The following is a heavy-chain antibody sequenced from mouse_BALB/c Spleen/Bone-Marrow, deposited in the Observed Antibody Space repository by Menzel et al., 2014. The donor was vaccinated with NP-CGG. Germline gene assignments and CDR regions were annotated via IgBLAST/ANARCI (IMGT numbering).Heavy chain of an antibody. CDR3: ATTTSLYSYRSIFWYGED. D-gene: IGHD2-14*01. CDR1: GFTFTDYY. J-gene: IGHJ1*01. CDR2: IRNKGNGYTT. Sequence: EVKAEESGGGLVQPGGSLRLSCATSGFTFTDYYMSWVRQPPGKALEWLGFIRNKGNGYTTEYSASVKGRFTISRDNSQSILYLQMNTLRAEVSAMICRATTTSLYSYRSIFWYGEDWGAETTGPVPS. V-gene: IGHV7-3*02.